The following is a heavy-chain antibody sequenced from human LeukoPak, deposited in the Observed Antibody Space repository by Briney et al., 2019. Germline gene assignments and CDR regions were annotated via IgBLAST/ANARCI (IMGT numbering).Heavy chain of an antibody. CDR1: GFSFNFHS. V-gene: IGHV3-21*01. CDR3: TRDGGYSGFDFDY. CDR2: MTASGVT. D-gene: IGHD5-12*01. Sequence: GGSLRLSCAASGFSFNFHSMNWVRQAPGKGLEWISYMTASGVTMYAESVYGRFTISRDNDKKSVYLQMISLRVEDTAVYFCTRDGGYSGFDFDYWGQGVLVTVSS. J-gene: IGHJ4*02.